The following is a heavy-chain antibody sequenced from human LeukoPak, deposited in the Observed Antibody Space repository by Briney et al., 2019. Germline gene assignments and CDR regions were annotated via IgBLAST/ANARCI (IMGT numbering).Heavy chain of an antibody. J-gene: IGHJ4*02. CDR3: ARGGYYDSSGYFEGDY. D-gene: IGHD3-22*01. CDR1: GFTFSSYG. CDR2: IWYDGSNK. Sequence: GGSLRLSCVASGFTFSSYGMHWVRQAPGKGLEWVAVIWYDGSNKYYADSVKSRFTISRDNSKNTLYLQMNSLRAEDTAVYYCARGGYYDSSGYFEGDYWGQGTLVTVPS. V-gene: IGHV3-33*01.